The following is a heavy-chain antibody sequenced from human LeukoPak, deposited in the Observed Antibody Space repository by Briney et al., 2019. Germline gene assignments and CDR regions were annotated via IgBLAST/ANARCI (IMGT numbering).Heavy chain of an antibody. D-gene: IGHD1-26*01. V-gene: IGHV3-21*03. CDR3: AKEKGGSYPNDAFDI. CDR2: ISSTNTYM. Sequence: RAGGSLRLSCAASGFTFSSYAMSWVRQAPGKGLEWVSSISSTNTYMYYADSVKGRFTISRDNAKNSLYLQMNSLRAEDTAVYYCAKEKGGSYPNDAFDIWGQGTLVTVSS. CDR1: GFTFSSYA. J-gene: IGHJ3*02.